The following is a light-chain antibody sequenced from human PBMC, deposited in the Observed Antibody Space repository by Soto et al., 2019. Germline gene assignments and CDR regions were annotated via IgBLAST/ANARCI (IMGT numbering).Light chain of an antibody. Sequence: EIVMTQSPATLSVSPGERATLSCRASQSVSSNLAWYQQKPGQAPRLLIYGASTRATGIPARFSGSGSGTEFTLTISSLQSEDFAAYYCRQYNNWPLTFGGGTKV. CDR3: RQYNNWPLT. CDR1: QSVSSN. CDR2: GAS. V-gene: IGKV3-15*01. J-gene: IGKJ4*01.